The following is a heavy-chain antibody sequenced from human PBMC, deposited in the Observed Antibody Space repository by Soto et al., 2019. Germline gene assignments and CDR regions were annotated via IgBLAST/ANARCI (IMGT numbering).Heavy chain of an antibody. CDR1: GYTFSSYY. Sequence: QVQLMQSGTEVKKPGASVKVSCKTSGYTFSSYYIHWVRQAPGQGLEWMGIINPNSGNTSYAQKFQGRVTMTRDTSTSTVYMELSSLRSEDTAVYYCARDLASETGTTYWGQGTLVTVSS. D-gene: IGHD1-7*01. J-gene: IGHJ4*02. V-gene: IGHV1-46*01. CDR3: ARDLASETGTTY. CDR2: INPNSGNT.